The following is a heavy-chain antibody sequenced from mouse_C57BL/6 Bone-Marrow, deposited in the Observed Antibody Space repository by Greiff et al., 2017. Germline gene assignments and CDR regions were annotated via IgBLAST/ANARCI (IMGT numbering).Heavy chain of an antibody. CDR2: INPNNGGT. Sequence: VQLKQSGPELVKPGASVKIPCKASGYTFTDYNMDWVKQSHGKSLEWIGDINPNNGGTIYNQKFKGKATLTVDKSSSTAYMELRSLTSEDTAVYYCARFYGSSYRRNYYAMDYWGQGTSVTVSS. V-gene: IGHV1-18*01. CDR1: GYTFTDYN. J-gene: IGHJ4*01. CDR3: ARFYGSSYRRNYYAMDY. D-gene: IGHD1-1*01.